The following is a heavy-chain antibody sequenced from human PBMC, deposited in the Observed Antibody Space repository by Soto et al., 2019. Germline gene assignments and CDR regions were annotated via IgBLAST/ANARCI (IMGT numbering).Heavy chain of an antibody. CDR1: GYTFTSYD. Sequence: ASVKVSCKASGYTFTSYDINWVRQATGQGLEWMGWMNPNSGNTGYAQKFQGRVTMTRNTSISTAYMELNSLRAEDTAVYYCARDTVDHSSGWPSWGQGTLVTVSS. CDR3: ARDTVDHSSGWPS. D-gene: IGHD6-19*01. V-gene: IGHV1-8*01. CDR2: MNPNSGNT. J-gene: IGHJ4*02.